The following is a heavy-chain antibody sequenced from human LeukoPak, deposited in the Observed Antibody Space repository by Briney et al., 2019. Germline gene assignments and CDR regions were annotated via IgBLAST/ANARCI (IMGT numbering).Heavy chain of an antibody. D-gene: IGHD3-3*01. CDR2: IHQSGST. V-gene: IGHV4-4*02. CDR3: TRTSVFGVVIMPFDF. Sequence: SETLSLTCAVSVGSISSSYWWSWVRQAPGKGLEWIGEIHQSGSTNYNPSLKSRVTMSVDKSKNQFSLQVRSVTAADTAVYYCTRTSVFGVVIMPFDFWGQGTLVSVSS. J-gene: IGHJ4*02. CDR1: VGSISSSYW.